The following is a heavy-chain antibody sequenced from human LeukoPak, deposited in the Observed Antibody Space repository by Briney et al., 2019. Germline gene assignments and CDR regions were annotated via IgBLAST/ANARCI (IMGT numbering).Heavy chain of an antibody. CDR1: GGSFTGYY. D-gene: IGHD3-10*01. CDR3: AXXGYGXXXHYKY. Sequence: SETLSLTCAVNGGSFTGYYWSWIRQFPGKGLEWIGEINHSGSTNYNSSLKSRLTISVDTSKNQLSLKLSSVTAADTAIYYCAXXGYGXXXHYKYWXQGTLVTVSS. V-gene: IGHV4-34*01. CDR2: INHSGST. J-gene: IGHJ4*02.